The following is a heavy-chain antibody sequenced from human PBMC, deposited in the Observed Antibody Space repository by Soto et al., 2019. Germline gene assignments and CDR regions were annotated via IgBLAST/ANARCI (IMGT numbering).Heavy chain of an antibody. CDR3: ARDAPFERSHMDV. V-gene: IGHV1-46*01. CDR1: GYTFTSYY. D-gene: IGHD3-9*01. CDR2: INPSGGST. Sequence: ASVKVSCKASGYTFTSYYMHWVRQAPGQGLEWMGIINPSGGSTSYAQKFQGRVTMTRGTSTSTVYMELSSLRSEDTAVYYCARDAPFERSHMDVWGQGTTVTVSS. J-gene: IGHJ6*02.